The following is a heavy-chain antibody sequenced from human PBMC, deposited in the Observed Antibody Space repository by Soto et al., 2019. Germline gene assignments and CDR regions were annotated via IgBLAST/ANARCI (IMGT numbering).Heavy chain of an antibody. D-gene: IGHD3-3*01. Sequence: GGTLRLSCAASGFTFSSYGMHWVRQAPGKGLEWVAVISYDGSNKYYADSVKGRFTISRDNSKNTLYLQMNSLRAEDTAVYYCEKDLLRFLEWSWVDVWGKGTTVTVSS. CDR1: GFTFSSYG. CDR2: ISYDGSNK. CDR3: EKDLLRFLEWSWVDV. V-gene: IGHV3-30*18. J-gene: IGHJ6*04.